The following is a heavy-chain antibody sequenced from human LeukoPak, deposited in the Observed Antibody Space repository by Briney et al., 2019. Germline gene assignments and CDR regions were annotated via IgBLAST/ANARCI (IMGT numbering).Heavy chain of an antibody. V-gene: IGHV4-34*01. CDR2: INHSGST. Sequence: PSETLSLTCAVYVGSFSGYYWSCIRQPPGKGLEWIGEINHSGSTNYNPSLKSRVTISVDTSKNQFSLKLSSMTAADTAVYYCAVSIVGAALGAFDIWGQGTVVTVSS. CDR1: VGSFSGYY. CDR3: AVSIVGAALGAFDI. D-gene: IGHD1-26*01. J-gene: IGHJ3*02.